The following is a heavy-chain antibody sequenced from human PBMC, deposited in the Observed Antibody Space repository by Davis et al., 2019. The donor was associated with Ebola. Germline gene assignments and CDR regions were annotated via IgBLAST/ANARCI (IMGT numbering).Heavy chain of an antibody. CDR1: GYTFTNYY. V-gene: IGHV1-69*08. J-gene: IGHJ5*02. CDR3: ARGKWFDP. Sequence: SVKVSCKASGYTFTNYYFHWVRQAPGQGLEWMGRIIPVVDTKDYAQKFQGRVTLTADKATNTAYMELSGLRFDDTAVYYCARGKWFDPWGQGTLVSVTS. CDR2: IIPVVDTK.